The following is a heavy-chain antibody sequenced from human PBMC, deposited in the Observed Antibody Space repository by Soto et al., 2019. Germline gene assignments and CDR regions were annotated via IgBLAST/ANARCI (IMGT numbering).Heavy chain of an antibody. CDR3: ARNPPYYDSSGYYY. D-gene: IGHD3-22*01. CDR2: ISAYNGNT. V-gene: IGHV1-18*01. Sequence: ASVKVSCKASGYTFTSYGISWVRQAPGQGLEWMGWISAYNGNTNYAQKLQGRVTMTTDTSTSTAYMELKSLRSDDTAVYYCARNPPYYDSSGYYYWGQGTLVTVSS. CDR1: GYTFTSYG. J-gene: IGHJ4*02.